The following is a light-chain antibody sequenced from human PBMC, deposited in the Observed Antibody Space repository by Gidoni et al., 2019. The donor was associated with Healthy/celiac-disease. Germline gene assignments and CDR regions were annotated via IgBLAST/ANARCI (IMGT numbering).Light chain of an antibody. Sequence: DIQMTQSPSSLSASVGDRVTITCRASKSISSYLNWYQQKPGKAPKLLIYAASSLQSGVPSSFSGSGSGTDFTLTISSLQPEDFATYYCQQSYSTPRITFGPGTKVDIK. CDR2: AAS. CDR1: KSISSY. V-gene: IGKV1-39*01. CDR3: QQSYSTPRIT. J-gene: IGKJ3*01.